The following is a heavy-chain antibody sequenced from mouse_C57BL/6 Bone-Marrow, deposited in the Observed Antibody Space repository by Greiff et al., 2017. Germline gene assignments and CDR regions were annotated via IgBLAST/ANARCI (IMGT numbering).Heavy chain of an antibody. CDR3: ARHGSNYDYYAMDY. J-gene: IGHJ4*01. V-gene: IGHV5-15*01. CDR2: ISNLAYSI. CDR1: GFTFSDYG. Sequence: EVKLQESGGGLVQPGGSLKLSCAASGFTFSDYGMAWVRQAPRKGPEWVAFISNLAYSIYYADTVTGRFTISRENAKNTLYLEMSSLRSEDTAMYYCARHGSNYDYYAMDYWGQGTSVTVSS. D-gene: IGHD2-5*01.